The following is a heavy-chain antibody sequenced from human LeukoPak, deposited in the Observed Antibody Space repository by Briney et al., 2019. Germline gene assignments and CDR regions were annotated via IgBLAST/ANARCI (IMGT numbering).Heavy chain of an antibody. J-gene: IGHJ4*02. CDR3: ARGDYDILTGYYLRYFDY. D-gene: IGHD3-9*01. CDR2: IYYSGST. V-gene: IGHV4-59*12. Sequence: SETLSLTCTVSGGCISSYYWSWIRQPPGKGLEWIGYIYYSGSTNYNPSLKSRVTISVDTSKNQFSLKLSSVTAADTAVYYCARGDYDILTGYYLRYFDYWGQGTLVTVSS. CDR1: GGCISSYY.